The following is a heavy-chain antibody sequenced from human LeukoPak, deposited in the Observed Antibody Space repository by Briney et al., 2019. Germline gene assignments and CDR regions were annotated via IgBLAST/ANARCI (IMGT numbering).Heavy chain of an antibody. J-gene: IGHJ4*02. CDR1: TFTFKRYG. Sequence: PGGSLRLSCAASTFTFKRYGMHWVRQAPGKGLEWVAVIWHDGSPKYYADSVKGRFTISRDNSKNTLYLQMNSLRVEDTAVYYCARTHDNGDQAPFDYWGQGTLVTVSS. CDR2: IWHDGSPK. V-gene: IGHV3-33*01. CDR3: ARTHDNGDQAPFDY. D-gene: IGHD4-17*01.